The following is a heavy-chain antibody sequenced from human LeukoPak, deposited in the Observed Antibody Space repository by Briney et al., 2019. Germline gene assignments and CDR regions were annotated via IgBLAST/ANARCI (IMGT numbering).Heavy chain of an antibody. V-gene: IGHV1-2*02. CDR1: GYTFTSYD. CDR3: AALKGGSLPFDY. D-gene: IGHD3-10*01. Sequence: ASVKVSCKASGYTFTSYDINWVRQAPGQGLEWMGWINPNSGGTNYAQKFQGRVTMTRDTSISTAYMELSRLRSDDTAVYYCAALKGGSLPFDYWGQGTLVTVSS. CDR2: INPNSGGT. J-gene: IGHJ4*02.